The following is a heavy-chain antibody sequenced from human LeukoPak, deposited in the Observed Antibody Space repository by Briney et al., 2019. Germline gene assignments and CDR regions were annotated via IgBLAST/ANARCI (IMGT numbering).Heavy chain of an antibody. V-gene: IGHV1-69*05. CDR3: ARDGAHDYGDWDAFDI. CDR1: GGTFSSYA. J-gene: IGHJ3*02. D-gene: IGHD4-17*01. Sequence: SVKVSCKASGGTFSSYAISWVRQAPGQGLEWMGGIIPIFGTANHAQKFQGRVTITTDESTSTDYMELSSLRSEDTAVYYCARDGAHDYGDWDAFDIWGQGTMVTVSS. CDR2: IIPIFGTA.